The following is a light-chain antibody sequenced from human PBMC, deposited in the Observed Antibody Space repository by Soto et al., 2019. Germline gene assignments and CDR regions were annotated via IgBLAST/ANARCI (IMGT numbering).Light chain of an antibody. CDR2: AAS. CDR3: QQSSCKSTVP. V-gene: IGKV1-39*01. J-gene: IGKJ4*01. CDR1: QTISTF. Sequence: DIQMTQSPSSLSASVGDRVTMTCRASQTISTFLNWYQLKPGTPPKLLIYAASRLQSGVPSRFSGSGSGTYFALTVSSLDPEDFATYFCQQSSCKSTVPFGGGTKVDI.